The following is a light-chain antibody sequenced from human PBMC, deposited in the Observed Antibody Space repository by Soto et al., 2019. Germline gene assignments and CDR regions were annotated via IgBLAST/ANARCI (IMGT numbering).Light chain of an antibody. CDR3: QQYNSYPWT. V-gene: IGKV1-5*01. J-gene: IGKJ1*01. Sequence: DIQITQSPSTLSGSVGDRVTITCRATQTISSWLAWYQQKPGKAPKILIYDASSLETGVPSRFSGSGSGTDFTLTISSLQPDDFATYYCQQYNSYPWTFGQGTQVDIK. CDR2: DAS. CDR1: QTISSW.